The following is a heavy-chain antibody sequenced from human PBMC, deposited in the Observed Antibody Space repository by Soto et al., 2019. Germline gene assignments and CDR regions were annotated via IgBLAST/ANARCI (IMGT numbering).Heavy chain of an antibody. CDR3: ARRWGATFDF. J-gene: IGHJ4*02. CDR1: GGSISSYY. V-gene: IGHV4-59*08. CDR2: IYYSGST. D-gene: IGHD1-26*01. Sequence: QVQLQESGPGLVKPSETLSLTCTVSGGSISSYYWSWIRQPPGKGLEWIGYIYYSGSTNHNPSLKGRVTISVDTSKNQFSLKLSSVTAADTAVYYCARRWGATFDFWGQGTLVTVSS.